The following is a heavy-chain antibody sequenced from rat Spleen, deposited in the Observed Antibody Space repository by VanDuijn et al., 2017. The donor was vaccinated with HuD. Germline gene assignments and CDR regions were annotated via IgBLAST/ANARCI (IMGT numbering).Heavy chain of an antibody. D-gene: IGHD1-9*01. V-gene: IGHV5S13*01. CDR3: AKDIRYFDY. Sequence: EVQLVESGGGLVQPGRSLKLSCAASGITFSNYGMAWVRQTPTKGLEWVASISPTGAITNYRDSVKGRFTISRDNAKSSLYLQMDSLRSEDTSTYYCAKDIRYFDYWGQGVMVTVSS. CDR1: GITFSNYG. CDR2: ISPTGAIT. J-gene: IGHJ2*01.